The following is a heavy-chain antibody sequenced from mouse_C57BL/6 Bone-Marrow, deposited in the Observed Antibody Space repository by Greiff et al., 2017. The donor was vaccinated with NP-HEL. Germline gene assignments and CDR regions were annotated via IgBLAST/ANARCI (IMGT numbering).Heavy chain of an antibody. CDR2: IHPNSGST. D-gene: IGHD1-1*01. V-gene: IGHV1-64*01. J-gene: IGHJ3*01. CDR1: GYTFTSYW. Sequence: QVQLQQPGAELVKPGASVKLSCKASGYTFTSYWMHWVKQRPGQGLEWIGMIHPNSGSTNYNEKFKSKATLTVDKSSSTAYMQLSSLTSEDSAVYYCARSGYYGRARSWFAYWGQGTRVTVSA. CDR3: ARSGYYGRARSWFAY.